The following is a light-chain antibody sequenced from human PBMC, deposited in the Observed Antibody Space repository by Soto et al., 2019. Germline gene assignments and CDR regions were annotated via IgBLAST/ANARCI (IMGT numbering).Light chain of an antibody. CDR2: DAS. J-gene: IGKJ1*01. Sequence: EIVLTQSPATLSLNPGERATLSCRASQSVSSYLAWYQQKPGQAPRLLIYDASNRATGIPARFSGSGSGTDFTLTISSLEPEDFAVYYCQQRSNWPWTFGQGTKVDIK. CDR3: QQRSNWPWT. V-gene: IGKV3-11*01. CDR1: QSVSSY.